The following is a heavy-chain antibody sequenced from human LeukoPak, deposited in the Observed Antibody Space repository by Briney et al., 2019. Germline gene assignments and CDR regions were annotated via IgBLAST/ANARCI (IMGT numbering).Heavy chain of an antibody. CDR2: LYYSGSI. Sequence: SETLSLTCTVSGGSITIFFGRWVRQPPGKGLEWIGSLYYSGSINYNSSLKSRVTISVDTSQDQFSIKLTSVTAADTAVDSCARLLTTVTVGDDYYYGLDVWGQGTTVTVSS. D-gene: IGHD4-11*01. J-gene: IGHJ6*02. CDR3: ARLLTTVTVGDDYYYGLDV. V-gene: IGHV4-59*08. CDR1: GGSITIFF.